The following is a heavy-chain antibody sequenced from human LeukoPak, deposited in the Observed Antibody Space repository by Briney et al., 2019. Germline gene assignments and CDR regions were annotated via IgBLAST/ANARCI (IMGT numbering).Heavy chain of an antibody. CDR2: TYYRSKWYN. CDR3: ARDFGTTGWHTFDY. J-gene: IGHJ4*02. Sequence: SQTLSLTCVVSGDSVSSKSGAWNWIRQSPSRGLEWLGRTYYRSKWYNDYAESMEGRMTISQDTSKNQYSLHLNSVTPDDTAVYYCARDFGTTGWHTFDYWGQGTLVTVSS. V-gene: IGHV6-1*01. D-gene: IGHD6-19*01. CDR1: GDSVSSKSGA.